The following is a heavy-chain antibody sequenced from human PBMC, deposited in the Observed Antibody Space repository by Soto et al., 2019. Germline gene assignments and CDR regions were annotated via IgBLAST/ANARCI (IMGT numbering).Heavy chain of an antibody. CDR3: ARHPLRFGELPNYGMDV. D-gene: IGHD3-10*01. Sequence: LKISCKGSGYSFTSYWISWVRQMPGKGLEWMGRIDPSDSYTNYSPSFQGHVTISADKSISTAYLQWSSLKATDTAMYYCARHPLRFGELPNYGMDVWGQGTTVTVSS. CDR1: GYSFTSYW. CDR2: IDPSDSYT. V-gene: IGHV5-10-1*01. J-gene: IGHJ6*02.